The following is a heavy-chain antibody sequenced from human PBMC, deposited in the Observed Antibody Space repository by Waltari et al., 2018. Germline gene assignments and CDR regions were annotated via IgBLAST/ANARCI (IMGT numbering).Heavy chain of an antibody. CDR3: ARQGGYINVWWEDYWYFDH. CDR1: DYSIISGFY. CDR2: INHSGST. Sequence: QVHLQVSGPGLVTPSETLSLTCAVSDYSIISGFYWGWIRQPPGKGLEWIGRINHSGSTFYNPSLKSRVTISVDTALNHFSLKLNSVTATDTAVYYCARQGGYINVWWEDYWYFDHWGRGTLVTVSS. V-gene: IGHV4-38-2*01. D-gene: IGHD1-26*01. J-gene: IGHJ2*01.